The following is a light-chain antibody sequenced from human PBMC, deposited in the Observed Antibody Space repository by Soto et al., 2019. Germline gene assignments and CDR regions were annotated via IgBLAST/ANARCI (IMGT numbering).Light chain of an antibody. CDR3: QQYGSSPGT. Sequence: EIVLTQSPGTLSSSPGERATLSCRASQSVTSSYLAWYQQKPGQAPRLLIFGASIRATGLPDRFSGGGSGTDFTLTISRLEPEDFAVYYCQQYGSSPGTFGQGTKVDIK. CDR1: QSVTSSY. J-gene: IGKJ1*01. V-gene: IGKV3-20*01. CDR2: GAS.